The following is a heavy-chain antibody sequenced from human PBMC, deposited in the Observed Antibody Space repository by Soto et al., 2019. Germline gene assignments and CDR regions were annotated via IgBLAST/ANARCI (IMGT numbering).Heavy chain of an antibody. J-gene: IGHJ5*02. CDR3: TRQPISVGGFDP. CDR1: GFTFSGSA. V-gene: IGHV3-73*02. CDR2: IRSKANSYAT. D-gene: IGHD1-26*01. Sequence: EVQLVESGGGLVQPGGSLKLSCAASGFTFSGSAMHWVRQASGKGLEWVGRIRSKANSYATAYAASVKGRFTISRDDSKNTAYLQMNSLNTEDTAVYYCTRQPISVGGFDPWGQGTLVTVSS.